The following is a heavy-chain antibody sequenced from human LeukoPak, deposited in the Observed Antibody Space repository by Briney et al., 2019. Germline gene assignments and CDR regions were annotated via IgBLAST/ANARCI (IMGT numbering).Heavy chain of an antibody. Sequence: GSLRLSCAVSGFTFSSYNMHWVRQPPGKGLEWIGSIYYSGSTYYNPSLKSRVTISVDTSKNQFSLKLSSVTAADTAVYYCASLAAGGVFDPWGQGTLVTVSS. J-gene: IGHJ5*02. CDR2: IYYSGST. CDR1: GFTFSSYN. D-gene: IGHD6-25*01. V-gene: IGHV4-38-2*01. CDR3: ASLAAGGVFDP.